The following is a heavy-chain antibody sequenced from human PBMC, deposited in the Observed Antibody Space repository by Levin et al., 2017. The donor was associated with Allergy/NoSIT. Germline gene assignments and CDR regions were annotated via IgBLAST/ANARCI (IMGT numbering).Heavy chain of an antibody. V-gene: IGHV3-13*01. J-gene: IGHJ4*02. D-gene: IGHD4-11*01. Sequence: LGESLKISCAASGFPFSSYDMHWVRQAPGKGLEWLSAIDTAGETYYPGAVRGRFTISRENAKNSLYLQINSLRAGDTAVYFCVREAGGDSNIDPFDHWGQGTLVTVSS. CDR1: GFPFSSYD. CDR3: VREAGGDSNIDPFDH. CDR2: IDTAGET.